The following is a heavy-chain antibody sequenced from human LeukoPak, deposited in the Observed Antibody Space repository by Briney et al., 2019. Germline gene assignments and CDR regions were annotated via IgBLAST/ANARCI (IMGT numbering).Heavy chain of an antibody. V-gene: IGHV3-30*02. D-gene: IGHD6-13*01. CDR2: IRYGGSNK. J-gene: IGHJ4*02. CDR1: GFTFSSYG. Sequence: GGSLRLSCAASGFTFSSYGMHWVRQAPGKGLEWVAFIRYGGSNKYYADSMKGRFTISRDNSKNTLYLQMNSLRAEDTAVYYCASPPRGIAAAGFFDYWGQGTLVIVSS. CDR3: ASPPRGIAAAGFFDY.